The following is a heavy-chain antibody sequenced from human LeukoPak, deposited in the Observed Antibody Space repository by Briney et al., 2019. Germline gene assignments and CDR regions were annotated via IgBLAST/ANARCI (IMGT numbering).Heavy chain of an antibody. V-gene: IGHV4-59*08. J-gene: IGHJ5*02. CDR3: ARNAAVATSRSWFDP. CDR2: IYYSGGT. CDR1: DGSISNYC. Sequence: SETLSLTCTVSDGSISNYCWSWIRQPPGKGLDWIGYIYYSGGTNYNPSLKSRVTMSVDTSKNQFSLKLSSVTAADTAVYYCARNAAVATSRSWFDPWGQGTLVTVSS. D-gene: IGHD6-19*01.